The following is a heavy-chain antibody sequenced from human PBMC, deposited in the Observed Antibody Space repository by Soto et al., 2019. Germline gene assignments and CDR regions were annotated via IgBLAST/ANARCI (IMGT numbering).Heavy chain of an antibody. CDR3: ARRSVYGPGNYDF. CDR1: GYSFSNYC. CDR2: IFPDDSDT. D-gene: IGHD3-10*01. J-gene: IGHJ4*02. V-gene: IGHV5-51*01. Sequence: PGESLKISCKGSGYSFSNYCIGWVRQTPGKGLEWMGIIFPDDSDTRYSPSLQGQVTISADRSISTAYLQWSSLKASDTAIYYCARRSVYGPGNYDFWGLGTLVTVSS.